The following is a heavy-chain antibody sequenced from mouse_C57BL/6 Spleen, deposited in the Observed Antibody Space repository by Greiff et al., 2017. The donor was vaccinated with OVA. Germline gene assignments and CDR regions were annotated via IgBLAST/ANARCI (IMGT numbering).Heavy chain of an antibody. Sequence: VQLQQPGAELVMPGASVKLSCKASGYTFTSYWMHWVKQRPGQGLEWIGEIDPSDSYTNYNQKFKGKSTLTVDKSSSTAYMQLSSLTSEDSAVYYCASFITTVVATSYWYFDVWGTGTTVTVSS. CDR3: ASFITTVVATSYWYFDV. D-gene: IGHD1-1*01. J-gene: IGHJ1*03. CDR1: GYTFTSYW. CDR2: IDPSDSYT. V-gene: IGHV1-69*01.